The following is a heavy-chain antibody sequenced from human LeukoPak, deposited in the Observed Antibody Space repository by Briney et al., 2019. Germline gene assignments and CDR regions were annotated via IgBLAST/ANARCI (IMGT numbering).Heavy chain of an antibody. CDR1: GFIFEDYT. CDR3: AKDLTYESSGSVIDN. CDR2: VNWHGTT. J-gene: IGHJ4*02. Sequence: GGSLRLSCAASGFIFEDYTMLWVRRVPGKTREGGSLVNWHGTTYYADSLKGRFTISRDNSKKSLYLQMQTLRPEDTAFYYCAKDLTYESSGSVIDNWGLGNLVTVSS. D-gene: IGHD3-22*01. V-gene: IGHV3-43*01.